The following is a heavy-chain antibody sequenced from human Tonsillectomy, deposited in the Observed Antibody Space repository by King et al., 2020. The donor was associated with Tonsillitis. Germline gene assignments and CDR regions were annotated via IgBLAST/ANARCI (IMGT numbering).Heavy chain of an antibody. CDR1: GFTFSSYT. CDR3: ARDPYSSGWLTVGYFDY. V-gene: IGHV3-30-3*01. D-gene: IGHD6-19*01. CDR2: ISYDGSNK. J-gene: IGHJ4*02. Sequence: VQLVESGGGVVQPGRSLRLSCAASGFTFSSYTMHWVRQAPGKGLEWVAVISYDGSNKYYADSVKGRFTISRDNSKNTLYLQMNSLRAHDTAVYYCARDPYSSGWLTVGYFDYWGQGTLVTVSS.